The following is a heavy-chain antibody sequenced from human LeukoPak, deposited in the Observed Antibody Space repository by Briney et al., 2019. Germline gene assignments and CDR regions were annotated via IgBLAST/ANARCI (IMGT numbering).Heavy chain of an antibody. V-gene: IGHV3-15*01. CDR1: GFTFSNAW. J-gene: IGHJ4*02. Sequence: AGSLRLSCAASGFTFSNAWLSGVRQAPGKGLEGVGRINSKTDGGTTDYAATVKGRFTISRGDSKNTLYLQMNSLKTEDSAVYYCTALDYWGQGTLVTVSS. CDR3: TALDY. CDR2: INSKTDGGTT.